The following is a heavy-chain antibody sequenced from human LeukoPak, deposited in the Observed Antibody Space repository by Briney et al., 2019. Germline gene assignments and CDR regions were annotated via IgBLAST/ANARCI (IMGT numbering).Heavy chain of an antibody. D-gene: IGHD3-10*01. CDR3: AKDNAYGSGSYYYGMDV. CDR2: ISYDGSNK. Sequence: GGSLRLSCVASGFTFSSFWMNWVRQAPGKGLEWVAVISYDGSNKYYADSVKGRFTISRDNSKNTLYLQMNSLRAEDTAVYYCAKDNAYGSGSYYYGMDVWGQGTTVTVSS. V-gene: IGHV3-30*18. J-gene: IGHJ6*02. CDR1: GFTFSSFW.